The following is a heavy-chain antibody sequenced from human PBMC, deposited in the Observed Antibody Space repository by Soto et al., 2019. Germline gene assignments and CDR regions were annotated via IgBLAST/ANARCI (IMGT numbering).Heavy chain of an antibody. D-gene: IGHD6-13*01. J-gene: IGHJ4*02. CDR2: IYYSGST. CDR3: SRQPIGDSSWYPHYFDY. V-gene: IGHV4-39*01. CDR1: GGSISSSTYY. Sequence: SETLSLTCTVSGGSISSSTYYWGWIRQPPGKGLEWIGGIYYSGSTYYNPSLKSRVTISVDTSKNQFSLKLSSVTAADTVVYYCSRQPIGDSSWYPHYFDYWGQGTLVTVSS.